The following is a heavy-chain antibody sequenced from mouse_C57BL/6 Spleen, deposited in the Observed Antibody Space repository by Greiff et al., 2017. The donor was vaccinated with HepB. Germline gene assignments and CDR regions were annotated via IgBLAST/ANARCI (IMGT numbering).Heavy chain of an antibody. V-gene: IGHV1-81*01. Sequence: QVQLKESGAELARPGASVKLSCKASGYTFTSYGISWVKQRTGQGLEWIGEIYPRSGNTYYNEKFKGKATLTADKSSSTAYMELRSLTSEDSAVYFCARGDTTVVATGWYFDVWGTGTTVIVSS. CDR3: ARGDTTVVATGWYFDV. CDR1: GYTFTSYG. J-gene: IGHJ1*03. D-gene: IGHD1-1*01. CDR2: IYPRSGNT.